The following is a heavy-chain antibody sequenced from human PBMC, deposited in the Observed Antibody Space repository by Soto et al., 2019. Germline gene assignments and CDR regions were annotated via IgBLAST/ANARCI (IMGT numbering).Heavy chain of an antibody. Sequence: SVKVSCKASGGTFSSYAISWVRQAPGQGLEWMGGIIPIFGTANYAQKFQGRVTITADESTSTAYMELSSLRSEDTAVYYCARDCSSTSCHASDGMDVRGQGTTVTVSS. V-gene: IGHV1-69*13. D-gene: IGHD2-2*01. CDR3: ARDCSSTSCHASDGMDV. J-gene: IGHJ6*02. CDR2: IIPIFGTA. CDR1: GGTFSSYA.